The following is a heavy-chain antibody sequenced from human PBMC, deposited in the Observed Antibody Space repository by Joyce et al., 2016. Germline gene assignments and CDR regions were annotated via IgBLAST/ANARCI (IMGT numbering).Heavy chain of an antibody. CDR2: INHLGGT. J-gene: IGHJ4*02. V-gene: IGHV4-34*01. CDR1: SGSFSGFY. CDR3: ARSSGYYY. D-gene: IGHD6-19*01. Sequence: QVQLQQLGAGLLKPSETLSLTCAVYSGSFSGFYWSWIRQSPGKGLELIGEINHLGGTYYNPSLKSRLTISIDTSRNQFSLKLRSVTAADTAVYYCARSSGYYYWGQGTLVTVSS.